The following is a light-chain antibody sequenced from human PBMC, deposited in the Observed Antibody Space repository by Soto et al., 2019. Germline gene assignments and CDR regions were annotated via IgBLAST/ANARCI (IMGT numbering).Light chain of an antibody. CDR1: QCIRNF. J-gene: IGKJ4*01. V-gene: IGKV3-11*01. Sequence: EIVLTQSPGTLSLSPGERATLSCRASQCIRNFLAWYQQKPGQAPRLLIYDASNRATGIPPRFSGSGSGIDFTLAISGLEPEDLAVYYCQQYNNWPPRLTFGGGTKVDIK. CDR2: DAS. CDR3: QQYNNWPPRLT.